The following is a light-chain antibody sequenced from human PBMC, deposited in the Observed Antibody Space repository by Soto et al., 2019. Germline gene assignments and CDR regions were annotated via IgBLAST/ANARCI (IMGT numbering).Light chain of an antibody. CDR1: SSDVGGYNY. Sequence: QAVVTQPASVSGSPGQSITISCTGTSSDVGGYNYVSWYQQHPGKAPKLMIYDVSNRPSGVSNRFSGSKSGNTASLTISGLQGEDEADYYCSSYTSSSTVVFGGGTKLTVL. V-gene: IGLV2-14*01. CDR3: SSYTSSSTVV. CDR2: DVS. J-gene: IGLJ2*01.